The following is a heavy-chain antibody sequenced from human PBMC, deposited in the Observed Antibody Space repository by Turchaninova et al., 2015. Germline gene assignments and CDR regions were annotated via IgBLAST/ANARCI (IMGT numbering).Heavy chain of an antibody. J-gene: IGHJ4*02. Sequence: QVQLVQSGAEVKKPGSSVKVSCKASGDTFSSYAINWVRQAPGQGLEWMGGVIAIFGAAKYEQKCQGRVAVTADESRSTASMERSSLRSEETAVYYWARGYSYGEIESWGQGTLVTVSS. CDR1: GDTFSSYA. D-gene: IGHD5-18*01. CDR2: VIAIFGAA. V-gene: IGHV1-69*01. CDR3: ARGYSYGEIES.